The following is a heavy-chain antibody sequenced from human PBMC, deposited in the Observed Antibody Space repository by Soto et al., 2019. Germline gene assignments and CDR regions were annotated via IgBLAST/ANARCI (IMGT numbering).Heavy chain of an antibody. D-gene: IGHD6-13*01. V-gene: IGHV1-69*13. Sequence: GASVKVSCKASGGTFSSYAISWVRQAPGQGLEWMGGIIPIFGTANYAQKFQGRVTITADESTSTAYMELSSLRSEDTAVYYCARDSLPSARQLVQDPVAYWGQGTLVTVAT. CDR1: GGTFSSYA. CDR2: IIPIFGTA. J-gene: IGHJ4*02. CDR3: ARDSLPSARQLVQDPVAY.